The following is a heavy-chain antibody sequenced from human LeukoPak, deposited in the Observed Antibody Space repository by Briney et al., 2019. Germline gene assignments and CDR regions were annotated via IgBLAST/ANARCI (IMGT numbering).Heavy chain of an antibody. Sequence: GGSLRLSCSASGFTFSSYAMHWVRQAPGKGPEYVSAISSNGGSTYYADSVKGRFTISRDNSKNTLYLQMSSLRAEDTAVYYRVREEPAAILDYWGQGTLVTVSS. CDR2: ISSNGGST. D-gene: IGHD2-2*01. CDR3: VREEPAAILDY. J-gene: IGHJ4*02. V-gene: IGHV3-64D*06. CDR1: GFTFSSYA.